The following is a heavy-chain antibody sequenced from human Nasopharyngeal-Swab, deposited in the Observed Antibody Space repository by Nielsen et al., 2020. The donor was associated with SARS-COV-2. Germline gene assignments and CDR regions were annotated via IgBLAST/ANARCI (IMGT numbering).Heavy chain of an antibody. Sequence: WIRQPPGKGLEWVSYITSSGSTIYYADSVKGRFTISRDNSKNTLYLQVNSLRAEDTAVYYCANPYGSGSYYSYWGQGTLVTVSS. V-gene: IGHV3-11*01. CDR3: ANPYGSGSYYSY. D-gene: IGHD3-10*01. CDR2: ITSSGSTI. J-gene: IGHJ4*02.